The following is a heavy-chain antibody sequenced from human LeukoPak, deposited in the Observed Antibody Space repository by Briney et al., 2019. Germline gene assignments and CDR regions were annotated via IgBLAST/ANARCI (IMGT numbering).Heavy chain of an antibody. CDR2: INPSGGST. D-gene: IGHD2-2*01. J-gene: IGHJ6*02. V-gene: IGHV1-46*01. CDR3: ARATYCSSTSCYGYYYYGMDV. CDR1: GYTFTGYY. Sequence: GASVKVSCKASGYTFTGYYMHWVRQAPGQGLEWMGIINPSGGSTSYAQKFQGRVTMTRDTSTSTAYMELSSLRSEDTAVYYCARATYCSSTSCYGYYYYGMDVWGQGTTVIVSS.